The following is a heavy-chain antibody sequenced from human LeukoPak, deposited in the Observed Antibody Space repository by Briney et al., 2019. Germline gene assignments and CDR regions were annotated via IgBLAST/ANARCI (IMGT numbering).Heavy chain of an antibody. CDR2: INPNSGGT. J-gene: IGHJ6*02. CDR1: GYTFTGYY. CDR3: ARDGSSGWYGLGYYYYGMDV. V-gene: IGHV1-2*02. D-gene: IGHD6-19*01. Sequence: GASVKVSCKASGYTFTGYYMHWVRQAPGQGLEWMGWINPNSGGTNYAQKFQGRVTMTRNTSISTAYMELSSLRSEDTAVYYCARDGSSGWYGLGYYYYGMDVWGQGTTVTVSS.